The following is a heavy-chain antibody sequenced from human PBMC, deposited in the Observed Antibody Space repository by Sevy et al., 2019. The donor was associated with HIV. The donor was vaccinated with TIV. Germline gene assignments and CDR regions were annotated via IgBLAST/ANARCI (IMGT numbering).Heavy chain of an antibody. D-gene: IGHD1-26*01. Sequence: GGSLRLSCRASGFTFDDYTMSWVRQAPGKGLEWVAFIRSKVYGGTTEYAASVKGRFTISRDESKSIAYLQMNSLKTEDTAVYYCTRGEGADDWGMDVWGQGTTVTVSS. J-gene: IGHJ6*02. CDR1: GFTFDDYT. V-gene: IGHV3-49*04. CDR2: IRSKVYGGTT. CDR3: TRGEGADDWGMDV.